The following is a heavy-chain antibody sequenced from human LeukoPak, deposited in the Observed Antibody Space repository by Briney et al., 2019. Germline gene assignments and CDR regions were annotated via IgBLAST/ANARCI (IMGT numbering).Heavy chain of an antibody. V-gene: IGHV1-2*02. J-gene: IGHJ5*02. CDR2: INPNSGGT. CDR1: GYTFTGHY. Sequence: ASVKVSCKASGYTFTGHYMHWVRQAPGQGLEWMGWINPNSGGTNYAQEFQGRVSMTGDTSISTSYMELSRLSSDDTAVYYCARVGSSGWDTFEQSPTWGQGTLVTVSS. D-gene: IGHD6-19*01. CDR3: ARVGSSGWDTFEQSPT.